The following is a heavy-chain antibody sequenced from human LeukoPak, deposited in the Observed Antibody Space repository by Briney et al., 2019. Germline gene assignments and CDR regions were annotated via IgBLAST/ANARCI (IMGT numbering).Heavy chain of an antibody. Sequence: SETLSLTCTVSGDSNSQYYWSWIRQPPGKGLEWIGYIYYSGSTNYNPSLKSRVTISVATSKNQFSLKLSSVTAADTAVYYCARGRLVVVVAATQYYMDVWGKGTTVTVSS. V-gene: IGHV4-59*01. CDR2: IYYSGST. J-gene: IGHJ6*03. CDR1: GDSNSQYY. D-gene: IGHD2-15*01. CDR3: ARGRLVVVVAATQYYMDV.